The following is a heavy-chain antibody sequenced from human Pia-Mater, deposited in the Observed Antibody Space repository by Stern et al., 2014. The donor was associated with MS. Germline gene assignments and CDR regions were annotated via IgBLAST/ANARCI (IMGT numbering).Heavy chain of an antibody. CDR1: GFTFSASV. V-gene: IGHV3-73*01. CDR2: IRNKGKNYAT. Sequence: EVQLVESGGGLVQPGGSLKVSCEASGFTFSASVINWVRQAPGKGLEWVGRIRNKGKNYATAYAVSVKGRFTISRDDSKNTAYLHMSSLKVEDTAVYYFAPSSAIWGRGTMVTVSS. CDR3: APSSAI. J-gene: IGHJ3*02.